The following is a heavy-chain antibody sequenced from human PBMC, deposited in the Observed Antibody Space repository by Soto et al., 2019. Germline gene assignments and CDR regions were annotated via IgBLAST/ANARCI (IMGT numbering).Heavy chain of an antibody. D-gene: IGHD6-19*01. J-gene: IGHJ4*02. V-gene: IGHV4-61*08. CDR1: GGSISSGGYC. CDR2: IYYSGIT. Sequence: PSETLSVTCAVSGGSISSGGYCWSWIRQPPGKGLEWVGYIYYSGITNYNPSLKSRVTISVDTSKNQFSLKLSSVTAADTAVYYCARVAYSSGWYFDYWGQGTLVTVSS. CDR3: ARVAYSSGWYFDY.